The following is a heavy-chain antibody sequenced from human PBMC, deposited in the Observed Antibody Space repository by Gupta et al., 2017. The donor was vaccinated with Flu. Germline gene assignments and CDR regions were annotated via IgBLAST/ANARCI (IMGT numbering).Heavy chain of an antibody. V-gene: IGHV1-2*02. CDR1: GHTLTGHY. D-gene: IGHD1-7*01. Sequence: QLQVEQSGAEVRKPGASVKLSCKASGHTLTGHYVQWARQAPGQGLEYLGWINCNDLGTNSPPKFQGRITMTRDTSVTTAYMELTRLTSDDTAVYYCATEPVGKTGITAPDSWGQGSLVTVSS. CDR3: ATEPVGKTGITAPDS. CDR2: INCNDLGT. J-gene: IGHJ5*02.